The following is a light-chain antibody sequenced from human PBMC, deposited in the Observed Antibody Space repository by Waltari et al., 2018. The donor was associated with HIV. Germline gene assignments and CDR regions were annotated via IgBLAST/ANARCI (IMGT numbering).Light chain of an antibody. J-gene: IGLJ1*01. CDR3: CSYAGSSYV. Sequence: QSALTQPRSVSGYPGQSVTISCPGTSSDVGGSNYVSWYQQHPGKAPNLMIYDVSKRPSGVPDRFSGSKSGNTASLTISGLQAEDEADYYCCSYAGSSYVFGTGTRVIVL. CDR1: SSDVGGSNY. V-gene: IGLV2-11*01. CDR2: DVS.